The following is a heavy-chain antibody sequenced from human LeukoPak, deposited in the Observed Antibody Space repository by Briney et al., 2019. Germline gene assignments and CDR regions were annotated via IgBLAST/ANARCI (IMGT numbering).Heavy chain of an antibody. J-gene: IGHJ4*02. CDR1: GFTFSDYY. D-gene: IGHD3-9*01. CDR2: ISSSSSYT. V-gene: IGHV3-11*05. Sequence: PGGSLRLSSAASGFTFSDYYMSWIRQAPGKGLDTVSYISSSSSYTNYADSVKGRFTISRDNAKNSLYLQMNSLRAEDTAVYYCARAGYGGIFPRWGQGTLVTVSS. CDR3: ARAGYGGIFPR.